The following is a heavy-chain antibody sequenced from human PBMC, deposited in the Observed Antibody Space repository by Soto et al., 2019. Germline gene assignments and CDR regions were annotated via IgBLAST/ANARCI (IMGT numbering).Heavy chain of an antibody. CDR2: ISSSGSHI. CDR1: GFTFTSYS. D-gene: IGHD6-6*01. V-gene: IGHV3-21*01. J-gene: IGHJ4*02. CDR3: ARDEYSSSPFDY. Sequence: PGGSLRLSCAVSGFTFTSYSMNWVRQAPGKGLEWVSSISSSGSHINYAGSVKGRFTISRDNAKNSLHLQINSLRAEDTAVYYCARDEYSSSPFDYWGQGTQVTVSS.